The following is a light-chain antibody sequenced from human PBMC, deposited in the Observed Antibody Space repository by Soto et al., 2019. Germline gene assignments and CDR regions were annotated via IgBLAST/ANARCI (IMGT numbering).Light chain of an antibody. CDR2: GAS. CDR3: QQYNNWPSVT. J-gene: IGKJ4*01. CDR1: QSVSRN. Sequence: ILMTQTPATLSVSPGERATLSCRASQSVSRNLAWYQQKPGQAPRLLIYGASTRATGIPARFSGSGSGTEFTLTISSLQSEDFAVYYCQQYNNWPSVTFGGGTKVDIK. V-gene: IGKV3-15*01.